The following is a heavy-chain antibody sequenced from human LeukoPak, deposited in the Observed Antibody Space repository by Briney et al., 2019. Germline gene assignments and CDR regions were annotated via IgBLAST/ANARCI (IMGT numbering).Heavy chain of an antibody. CDR3: ARVLNYGGKVYYFDY. V-gene: IGHV1-2*02. CDR2: INPNSGGT. CDR1: GYTFTGYY. Sequence: ASVKVSCKASGYTFTGYYMHWVRQAPGQGLEWMGWINPNSGGTNYAQKFQGRVTMTRDTSISTAYMELSRLRSDDTAVYYCARVLNYGGKVYYFDYWGQGTLVTVSS. J-gene: IGHJ4*02. D-gene: IGHD4-23*01.